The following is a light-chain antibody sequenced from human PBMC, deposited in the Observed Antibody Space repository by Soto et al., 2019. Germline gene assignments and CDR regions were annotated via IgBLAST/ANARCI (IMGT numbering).Light chain of an antibody. CDR2: LNSDGSH. J-gene: IGLJ2*01. Sequence: QSVLTQSPSASASLGASVKLTCTLSSGHSNYAIAWHQQQSEKGPRYLMNLNSDGSHTKGDGIPDRFSGSSSGAERYLTISSLQCEAEADYYCQTWGSGIVVFGGGTKLTVL. V-gene: IGLV4-69*01. CDR1: SGHSNYA. CDR3: QTWGSGIVV.